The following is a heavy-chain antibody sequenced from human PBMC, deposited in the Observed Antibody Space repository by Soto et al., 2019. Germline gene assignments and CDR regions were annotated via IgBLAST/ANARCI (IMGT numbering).Heavy chain of an antibody. CDR2: IWHDGIYK. CDR1: GVSFSTYG. Sequence: QVQLVESGGGVVQPGRSLRLSCVASGVSFSTYGMHWVRQAPGKGLEWVASIWHDGIYKFHADAVKGRVAISRDNSMNSLYLQMNSLTVEETAMYYFATEGGVDYGSSWGAFWGQGTLVTVPS. V-gene: IGHV3-33*01. J-gene: IGHJ4*02. CDR3: ATEGGVDYGSSWGAF. D-gene: IGHD6-13*01.